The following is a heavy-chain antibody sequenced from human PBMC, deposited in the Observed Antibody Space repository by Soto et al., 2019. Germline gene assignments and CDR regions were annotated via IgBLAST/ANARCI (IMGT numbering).Heavy chain of an antibody. Sequence: SETLSFTCAVYVGSFSGYYWSLIRQLPGKGLEWIWEINHSGSTYYNPSLKSRVTISVETAKNQFSMKMSSVTPADTPVYYCARKGPMVRTYYYYGMEFWAQGNTVPVS. V-gene: IGHV4-34*01. J-gene: IGHJ6*01. CDR3: ARKGPMVRTYYYYGMEF. CDR1: VGSFSGYY. D-gene: IGHD3-10*01. CDR2: INHSGST.